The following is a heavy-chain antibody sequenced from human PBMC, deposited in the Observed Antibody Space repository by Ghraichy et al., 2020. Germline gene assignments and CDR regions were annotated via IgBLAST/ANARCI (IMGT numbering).Heavy chain of an antibody. CDR3: ARHGLGEQWLVGGFDY. V-gene: IGHV4-4*09. Sequence: SETLSLTCTVSGGSISSYYWSWIRQPPGKGLEWIGYIYTSGSTNYNPSLKSRVTISVDTSKNRFSLKLSSVTAADTAVYYCARHGLGEQWLVGGFDYWGQGTLVTVSS. J-gene: IGHJ4*02. CDR2: IYTSGST. CDR1: GGSISSYY. D-gene: IGHD6-19*01.